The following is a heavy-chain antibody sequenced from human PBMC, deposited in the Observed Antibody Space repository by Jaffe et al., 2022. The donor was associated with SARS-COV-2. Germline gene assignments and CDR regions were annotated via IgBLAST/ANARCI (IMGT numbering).Heavy chain of an antibody. CDR3: VRDGQWLVLNY. CDR2: ITWDGSRT. Sequence: EVQLVESGGVVVQPGGSLRLSCAASGFTFDDHTMHWVRQAPGKGLEWVSLITWDGSRTDYADSVKGRFIISRDNSKNSLYLQMNSLRTEDSALYYCVRDGQWLVLNYWGQGTLVTVSS. J-gene: IGHJ4*02. CDR1: GFTFDDHT. V-gene: IGHV3-43*01. D-gene: IGHD6-19*01.